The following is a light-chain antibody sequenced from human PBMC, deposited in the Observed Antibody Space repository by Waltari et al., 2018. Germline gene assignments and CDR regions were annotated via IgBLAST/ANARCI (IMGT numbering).Light chain of an antibody. CDR3: QQYYSTPRT. Sequence: DIVMTQSPDSLAVSLGERATINCKSSQSVLYSSNNKNYLAWYQQKPGQPPKLLIYWASTRESVVPDRFSCSGSGTDFTLTISSLQAEDVAVYYCQQYYSTPRTFGQGTKLEIK. J-gene: IGKJ1*01. V-gene: IGKV4-1*01. CDR1: QSVLYSSNNKNY. CDR2: WAS.